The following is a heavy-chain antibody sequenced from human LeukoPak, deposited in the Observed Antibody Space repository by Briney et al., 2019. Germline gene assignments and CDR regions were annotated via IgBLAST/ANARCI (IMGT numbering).Heavy chain of an antibody. D-gene: IGHD6-19*01. CDR3: ARPIAVAGTLYFDY. CDR1: DYTFTSYG. J-gene: IGHJ4*02. Sequence: ASVKVSCKASDYTFTSYGISWVRQAPGQGLEWMGWISAYNGNTNYAQKLQGRVTMTTDTSTSTAYMELRSLRSDDTAVYYCARPIAVAGTLYFDYWGQGTLVTVSS. CDR2: ISAYNGNT. V-gene: IGHV1-18*04.